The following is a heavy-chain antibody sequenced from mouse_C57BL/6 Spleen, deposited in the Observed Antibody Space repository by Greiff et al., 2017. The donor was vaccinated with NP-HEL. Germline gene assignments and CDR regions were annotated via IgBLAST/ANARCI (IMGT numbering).Heavy chain of an antibody. V-gene: IGHV3-8*01. CDR3: SRSGYYGPSGYFDV. D-gene: IGHD2-1*01. CDR1: GYSITSDY. J-gene: IGHJ1*03. Sequence: VQLKESGPGLAKPSQTLSLTCSVTGYSITSDYWNWIRKFPGNKLEYMGYISYSGSTYYNPSLKSRISITRDTSKNQYYLQLNSVTTEETATYYCSRSGYYGPSGYFDVWGTGTTVTVSS. CDR2: ISYSGST.